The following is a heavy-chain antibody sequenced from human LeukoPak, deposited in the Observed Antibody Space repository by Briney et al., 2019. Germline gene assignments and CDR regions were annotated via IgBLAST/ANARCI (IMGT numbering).Heavy chain of an antibody. Sequence: GGSLRLSCAASGFTFSNYGMHWVRQAPGKGLEWVAVIWYDGSKKYYADSVKGRFTISRDNSKSTLYLQMNSLRAEDTAVYYCANHLACGSTSCPSFDYWGQGTLVTVSS. V-gene: IGHV3-33*06. D-gene: IGHD2-2*01. CDR1: GFTFSNYG. CDR2: IWYDGSKK. CDR3: ANHLACGSTSCPSFDY. J-gene: IGHJ4*02.